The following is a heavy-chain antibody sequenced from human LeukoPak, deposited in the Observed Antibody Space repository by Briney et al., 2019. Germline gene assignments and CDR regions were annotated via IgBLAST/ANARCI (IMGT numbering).Heavy chain of an antibody. D-gene: IGHD3-9*01. CDR2: IFYSGTT. CDR3: ARRTYKILRGTEYGYWYFDL. CDR1: GDSISSSSSY. Sequence: SETLSVTCTVSGDSISSSSSYWDCTRQPPGKGLEWIGSIFYSGTTYYNPSLKSRVTISVDTSKSQFSLKLTSVTAADTAVYYCARRTYKILRGTEYGYWYFDLWGRRTLVSASS. V-gene: IGHV4-39*01. J-gene: IGHJ2*01.